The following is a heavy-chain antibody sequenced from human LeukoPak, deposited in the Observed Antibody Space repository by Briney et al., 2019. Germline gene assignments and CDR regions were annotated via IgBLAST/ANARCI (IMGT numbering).Heavy chain of an antibody. Sequence: SETLSLTCTVSGGSVSSGSYYWSWIRQPPGKGLEWIGYIYYSGSTNYNPSLKSRVTISADTSKNQFSLKLSSVTAADTAVYYCARDARDGYNNDAFDIWGQGTMVTVSS. J-gene: IGHJ3*02. CDR3: ARDARDGYNNDAFDI. CDR2: IYYSGST. V-gene: IGHV4-61*01. D-gene: IGHD5-24*01. CDR1: GGSVSSGSYY.